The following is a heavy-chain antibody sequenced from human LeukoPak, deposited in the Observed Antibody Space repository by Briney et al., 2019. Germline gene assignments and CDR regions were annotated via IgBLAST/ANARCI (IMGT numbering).Heavy chain of an antibody. CDR1: GGSISSDY. Sequence: SETLSLTCSVSGGSISSDYWSWIRQPPGKGLEWIGYIYYSGSTNYNPSLKGRVTISVDTSKNQFSLKLTSVTAADTAVYYCAGGMGSSWYWFDPWGQGTLVTVSS. CDR2: IYYSGST. V-gene: IGHV4-59*01. D-gene: IGHD6-13*01. CDR3: AGGMGSSWYWFDP. J-gene: IGHJ5*02.